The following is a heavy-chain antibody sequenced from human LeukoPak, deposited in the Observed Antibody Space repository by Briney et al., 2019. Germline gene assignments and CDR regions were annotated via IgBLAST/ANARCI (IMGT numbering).Heavy chain of an antibody. V-gene: IGHV1-18*01. CDR1: GYTFTSYG. CDR2: ISAYNGNT. Sequence: ASVKVSCKASGYTFTSYGISWVRQAPGQGLEWMGWISAYNGNTNYAQKLQGRVTMTTDTSTSTAYMELRSLRSDDTAVYYCARLGLSIAARRGFGNWFDPWGQGTLVTVSS. D-gene: IGHD6-6*01. CDR3: ARLGLSIAARRGFGNWFDP. J-gene: IGHJ5*02.